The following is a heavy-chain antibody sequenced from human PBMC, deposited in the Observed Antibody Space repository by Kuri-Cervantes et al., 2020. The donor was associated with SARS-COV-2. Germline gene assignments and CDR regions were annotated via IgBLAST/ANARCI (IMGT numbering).Heavy chain of an antibody. CDR1: GGTFSSYA. CDR3: AWLTDYGVPFDY. D-gene: IGHD4-17*01. V-gene: IGHV1-69*11. CDR2: IIPILGTA. J-gene: IGHJ4*02. Sequence: SEKVSCKASGGTFSSYAISWVRQAPGQGLEWMGRIIPILGTANYAQKFQGRVTITADESTSTAYMELSSLRSEDTAVYYCAWLTDYGVPFDYWGQGTLVTVSS.